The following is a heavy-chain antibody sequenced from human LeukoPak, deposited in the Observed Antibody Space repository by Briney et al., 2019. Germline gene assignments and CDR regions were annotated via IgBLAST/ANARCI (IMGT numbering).Heavy chain of an antibody. Sequence: ASVKVSCKVSGFAFDTYDIHWVRQAPGQGLEWMGRIIPIFGTANYAQKFQGRVTITTDESTSTAYMELSSLRSEDTAVYYCARDGRKIAVATLGYNWFDPWGQGTLVTVSS. J-gene: IGHJ5*02. V-gene: IGHV1-69*05. CDR1: GFAFDTYD. D-gene: IGHD6-19*01. CDR2: IIPIFGTA. CDR3: ARDGRKIAVATLGYNWFDP.